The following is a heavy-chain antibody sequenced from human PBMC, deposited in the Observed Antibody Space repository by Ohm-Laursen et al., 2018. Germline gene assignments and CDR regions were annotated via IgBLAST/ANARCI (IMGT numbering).Heavy chain of an antibody. Sequence: SLRLSCTASGFTFTTYTMNWLRQAPGKGLEWVSSINFSGRYIYYADSVKGRFTISRDNAKKSLFLQMNSLRVEDTAVYYCARPYCGGTCSDHIDSWGQGTLVTVSS. D-gene: IGHD2-15*01. CDR2: INFSGRYI. V-gene: IGHV3-21*01. J-gene: IGHJ4*02. CDR1: GFTFTTYT. CDR3: ARPYCGGTCSDHIDS.